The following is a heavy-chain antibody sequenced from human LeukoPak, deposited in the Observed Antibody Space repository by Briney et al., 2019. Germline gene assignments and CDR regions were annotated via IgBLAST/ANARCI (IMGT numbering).Heavy chain of an antibody. CDR2: IYYSGST. J-gene: IGHJ4*02. Sequence: PSETLSLTCTVSGGSISSSSYYWGWIRQPPGKGLEWIGSIYYSGSTYYNPSLKSRVTISVDTSKNQFSLKLSSVTAADTAVYYCARHTYYYGSSGYYFDYWSQGTLVTVSS. D-gene: IGHD3-22*01. CDR1: GGSISSSSYY. CDR3: ARHTYYYGSSGYYFDY. V-gene: IGHV4-39*01.